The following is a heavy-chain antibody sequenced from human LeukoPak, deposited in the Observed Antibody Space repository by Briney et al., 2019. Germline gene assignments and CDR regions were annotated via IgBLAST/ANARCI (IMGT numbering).Heavy chain of an antibody. CDR3: ASFHCSGGSCYLDY. J-gene: IGHJ4*02. CDR1: GFTFSSYW. Sequence: PGGSLRLSCAASGFTFSSYWMSWVRQAPGKGLEWVANIKQDGSEKYYVDSVKGRFTISRDNDKNSLYLQMNSLRAEDTAVYYCASFHCSGGSCYLDYWGQGTLVTVSS. CDR2: IKQDGSEK. V-gene: IGHV3-7*01. D-gene: IGHD2-15*01.